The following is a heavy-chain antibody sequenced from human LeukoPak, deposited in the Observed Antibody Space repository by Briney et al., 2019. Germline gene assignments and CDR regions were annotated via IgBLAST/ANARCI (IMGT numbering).Heavy chain of an antibody. J-gene: IGHJ4*02. Sequence: ESSETLSLTCTVSGASISSYYWSWLRRPPGKGLEWIGYISYSGSTNYNPSLKSRVTMSVDTSKNQFSLKLSSMTAADTAVYYCARGGDYYDSSGYFSDFDYWGQGTLVTVSS. D-gene: IGHD3-22*01. CDR2: ISYSGST. CDR1: GASISSYY. V-gene: IGHV4-59*01. CDR3: ARGGDYYDSSGYFSDFDY.